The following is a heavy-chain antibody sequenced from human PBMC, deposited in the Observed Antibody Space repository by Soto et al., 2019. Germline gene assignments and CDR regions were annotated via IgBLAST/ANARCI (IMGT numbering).Heavy chain of an antibody. CDR1: GGSIRGYY. V-gene: IGHV4-4*07. CDR2: MHTSGST. D-gene: IGHD2-2*01. CDR3: VRASMPKAHFDS. J-gene: IGHJ4*02. Sequence: QMQLQESGPGLVKPSETLSLTCTVSGGSIRGYYWSWIRHPAGLGLEWIGRMHTSGSTNYNPSPKSRVTISVDMSKNQISLKLTSVTAADTALYYCVRASMPKAHFDSWGQGTLVTVSS.